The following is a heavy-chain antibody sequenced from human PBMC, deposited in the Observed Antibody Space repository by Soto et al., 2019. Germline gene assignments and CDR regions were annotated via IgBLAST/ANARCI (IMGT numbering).Heavy chain of an antibody. Sequence: XEALSLSCAASGFTFSSYAMSWVRQAPGKGLEWVSAISGSGGSTYYADSVKGRFTISRDNSKNTLYLQMNSLRAEDTAVYYCAQNPMTPYYFDYWGQGTLVTVPS. CDR1: GFTFSSYA. V-gene: IGHV3-23*01. CDR3: AQNPMTPYYFDY. J-gene: IGHJ4*02. CDR2: ISGSGGST.